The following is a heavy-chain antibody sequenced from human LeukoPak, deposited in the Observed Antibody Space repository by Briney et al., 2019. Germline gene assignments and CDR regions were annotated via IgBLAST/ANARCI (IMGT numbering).Heavy chain of an antibody. V-gene: IGHV3-30*04. J-gene: IGHJ4*02. CDR3: ARVNDSSGYYSSSFDY. Sequence: GGSLRLSCAASGFIFNSYAMHWVRQAPGKGLEWVAVISDDGNYKYYADSVKGRFTISRDNSKNTLYLQMDSLRAEDTAVYYCARVNDSSGYYSSSFDYWGQGTLVTVSS. CDR1: GFIFNSYA. D-gene: IGHD3-22*01. CDR2: ISDDGNYK.